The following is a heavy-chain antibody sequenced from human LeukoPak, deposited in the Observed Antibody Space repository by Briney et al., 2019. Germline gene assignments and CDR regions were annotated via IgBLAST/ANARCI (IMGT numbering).Heavy chain of an antibody. CDR1: GFTFSTYW. CDR2: INQHGGEK. J-gene: IGHJ4*02. D-gene: IGHD2-2*01. V-gene: IGHV3-7*01. Sequence: GRSLRLSCAASGFTFSTYWMTWVRQAPGKGLEWVANINQHGGEKYYVDSVKGRFTISRDNAKNSLYLQMNSLRAEDTAVYHCATGRSCTTCYLPDYWGQGTLVTVSS. CDR3: ATGRSCTTCYLPDY.